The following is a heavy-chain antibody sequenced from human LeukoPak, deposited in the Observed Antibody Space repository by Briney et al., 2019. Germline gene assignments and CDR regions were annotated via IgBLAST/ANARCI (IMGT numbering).Heavy chain of an antibody. Sequence: SGTLSLTCTVSGGSISSSNWWSWVRQPPGKGLECIGYIYYSDSTNYNPSLKSRVTVSVDTSKNQFSLKLSSVTAADTAVYYCARFPGSAEYRHYYYMDVWGKGTTVTVSS. CDR1: GGSISSSNW. V-gene: IGHV4-4*02. CDR2: IYYSDST. J-gene: IGHJ6*03. CDR3: ARFPGSAEYRHYYYMDV. D-gene: IGHD2-15*01.